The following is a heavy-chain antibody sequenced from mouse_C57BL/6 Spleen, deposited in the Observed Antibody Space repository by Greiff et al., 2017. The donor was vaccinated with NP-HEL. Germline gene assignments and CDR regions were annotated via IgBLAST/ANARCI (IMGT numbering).Heavy chain of an antibody. CDR1: GYSITSGYY. J-gene: IGHJ3*01. CDR2: ISYDGSN. CDR3: ATSYGSSWGFAY. V-gene: IGHV3-6*01. Sequence: EVKLQESGPGLVKPSQSLSLTCSVTGYSITSGYYWNWIRQFPGNKLEWMGYISYDGSNNYNPSLKNRISITRDTSKNQFFLKLNSVTTEDTATYYCATSYGSSWGFAYWGQGTLVTVSA. D-gene: IGHD1-1*01.